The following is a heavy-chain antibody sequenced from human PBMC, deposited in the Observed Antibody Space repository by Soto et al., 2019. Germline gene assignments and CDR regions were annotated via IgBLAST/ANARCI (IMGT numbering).Heavy chain of an antibody. CDR2: INHSGST. V-gene: IGHV4-34*01. J-gene: IGHJ6*02. CDR3: ASSSTMVRGDPPYYYYYGMDV. CDR1: GGSYSGYY. D-gene: IGHD3-10*01. Sequence: SDTLSRTFAVYGGSYSGYYWIWMRQPPGKGLEWIGEINHSGSTNYNPSLKSRVTISVDTSKNQFSLKLSSVTAAATAVYYCASSSTMVRGDPPYYYYYGMDVWGQGTTVTVSS.